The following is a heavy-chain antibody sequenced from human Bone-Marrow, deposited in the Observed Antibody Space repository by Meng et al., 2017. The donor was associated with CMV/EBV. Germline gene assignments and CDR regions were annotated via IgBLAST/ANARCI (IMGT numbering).Heavy chain of an antibody. CDR2: IRYDGSNK. J-gene: IGHJ4*02. CDR1: GLTFSSYG. CDR3: AKDRRYDFWSGDFDY. Sequence: GESLKISCAASGLTFSSYGMHWVRQAPGKGLEWVAFIRYDGSNKYYADSVKGRFTISRDNSKNTLYLQMNSLRAEDTTVYYCAKDRRYDFWSGDFDYWGQGTLVTVSS. V-gene: IGHV3-30*02. D-gene: IGHD3-3*01.